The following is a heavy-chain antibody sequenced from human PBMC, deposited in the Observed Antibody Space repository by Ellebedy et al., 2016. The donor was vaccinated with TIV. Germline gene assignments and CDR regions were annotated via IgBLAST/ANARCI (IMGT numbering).Heavy chain of an antibody. CDR3: ARRVAMVGVRAESWLDP. D-gene: IGHD3-22*01. V-gene: IGHV4-59*01. CDR2: IHFSRGT. CDR1: ACSITNYY. J-gene: IGHJ5*02. Sequence: MPSETLSLTCTVSACSITNYYWNRIRHTPGQGLDRLGHIHFSRGTIYNPSLNGRVAISKDTSKNQFSLRLTSVSAADTAIYYCARRVAMVGVRAESWLDPWGQGVLVTVSS.